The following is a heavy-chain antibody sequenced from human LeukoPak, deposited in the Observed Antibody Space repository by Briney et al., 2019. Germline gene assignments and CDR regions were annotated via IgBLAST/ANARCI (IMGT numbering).Heavy chain of an antibody. J-gene: IGHJ3*02. CDR1: GFTFSNYG. CDR3: ARDLPDIVVVVAATTPFDAFDI. CDR2: IWYDGSNK. D-gene: IGHD2-15*01. Sequence: TGGSLRLSCAASGFTFSNYGMHWVRQAPGKGLEWVAVIWYDGSNKKYADSVKGRFTISRDNSKNTLYLQMNSLRAEDTAVYYCARDLPDIVVVVAATTPFDAFDIWGQGTMVTVSS. V-gene: IGHV3-33*01.